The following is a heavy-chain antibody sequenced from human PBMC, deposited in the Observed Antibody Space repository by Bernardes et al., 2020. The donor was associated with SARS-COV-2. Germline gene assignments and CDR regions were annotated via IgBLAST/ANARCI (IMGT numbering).Heavy chain of an antibody. J-gene: IGHJ4*02. CDR3: ARGSGNYYFDY. D-gene: IGHD1-26*01. V-gene: IGHV3-74*01. CDR2: INGDGSSI. CDR1: GFTFSTYW. Sequence: GSLRLSCAASGFTFSTYWMHWVRQVPGKGLVWVSRINGDGSSINYADSVKGRFTISRANAKNTLYLQMTSLRAEDTAEYYCARGSGNYYFDYWGQGTPVTVAS.